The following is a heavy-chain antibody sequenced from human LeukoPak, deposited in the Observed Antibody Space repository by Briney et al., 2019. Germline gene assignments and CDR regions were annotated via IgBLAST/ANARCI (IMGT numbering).Heavy chain of an antibody. V-gene: IGHV1-2*02. CDR1: GYTFTGYY. D-gene: IGHD2-15*01. CDR3: ARIVEVVAASGDYYYYYMDV. J-gene: IGHJ6*03. CDR2: INPNSGGT. Sequence: ASVKVSSKASGYTFTGYYMHWVRQAPGQGLEWMGWINPNSGGTNYAQKFQGRVTMTRDTSISTAYMELSRLRSDDTAVYYCARIVEVVAASGDYYYYYMDVWGKGTTVTVSS.